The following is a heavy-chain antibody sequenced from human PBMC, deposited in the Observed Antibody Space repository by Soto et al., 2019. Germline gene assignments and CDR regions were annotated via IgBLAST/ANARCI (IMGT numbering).Heavy chain of an antibody. CDR3: AAGDLTIFGVVQGYYYGMDV. V-gene: IGHV1-58*01. Sequence: SVKVSCKASGFTFTSSAVRWVRQARGQRLEWIGWIVVGSGNTNYAQRFQERVTITRDMSTSTAYMELSSLRSEDTAVYYCAAGDLTIFGVVQGYYYGMDVWGQGTTVTVSS. J-gene: IGHJ6*02. CDR1: GFTFTSSA. CDR2: IVVGSGNT. D-gene: IGHD3-3*01.